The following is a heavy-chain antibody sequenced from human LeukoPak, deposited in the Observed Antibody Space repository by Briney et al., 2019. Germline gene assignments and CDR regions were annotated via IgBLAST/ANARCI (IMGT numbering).Heavy chain of an antibody. D-gene: IGHD1-7*01. Sequence: SETLSLTCAVYGGSFSGYYWSWIRQPPGKGLEWIGEINHSGSTNYNPSLKSRVTISVDTSKNQFSLKLSSVTAADTAVYYCARGLRYNWNYAGGDAFDIWGQGTMVTVSS. CDR3: ARGLRYNWNYAGGDAFDI. CDR2: INHSGST. J-gene: IGHJ3*02. V-gene: IGHV4-34*01. CDR1: GGSFSGYY.